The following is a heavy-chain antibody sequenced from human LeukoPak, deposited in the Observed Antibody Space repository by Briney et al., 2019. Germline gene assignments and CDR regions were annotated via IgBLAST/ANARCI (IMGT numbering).Heavy chain of an antibody. J-gene: IGHJ4*02. D-gene: IGHD4-17*01. Sequence: PGGSLRLSCAASGFTFRNAWMTWVRQAPGKGLEWVSAISGSGGSTYYADSVKGRFTISRDNSKNTLYLQMNSLRAEDTAVYYCAKADGDPAPFDYWGQGTLVTVSS. CDR2: ISGSGGST. CDR1: GFTFRNAW. CDR3: AKADGDPAPFDY. V-gene: IGHV3-23*01.